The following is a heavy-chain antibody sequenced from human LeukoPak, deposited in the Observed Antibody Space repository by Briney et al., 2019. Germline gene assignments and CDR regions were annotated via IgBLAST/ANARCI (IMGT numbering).Heavy chain of an antibody. CDR3: ATANRCTSPNCLGYYYFYLDV. CDR1: GFTFSSYA. Sequence: GGSLRLSCAASGFTFSSYAMNWVRQAPGGGREWVSGFSGRGGTTYYADSVKGWFTSSRDNSKNTLYLQMNSLRAEDTAVYYCATANRCTSPNCLGYYYFYLDVWGKGTTVTVSS. V-gene: IGHV3-23*01. CDR2: FSGRGGTT. J-gene: IGHJ6*03. D-gene: IGHD2-8*01.